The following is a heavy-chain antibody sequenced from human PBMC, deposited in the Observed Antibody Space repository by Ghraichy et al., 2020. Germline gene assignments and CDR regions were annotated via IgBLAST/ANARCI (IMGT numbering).Heavy chain of an antibody. CDR1: GGSISSYY. CDR3: ARLPGDYYGMDV. V-gene: IGHV4-59*01. J-gene: IGHJ6*02. Sequence: SETLSLTCTVSGGSISSYYWSWIRQPPGKGLEWIGYIYYSGSTNYNPSLKSRVTISVDTSKNQFSLKLSSVTAADTAVYYCARLPGDYYGMDVWGQGTTVTVSS. CDR2: IYYSGST. D-gene: IGHD3-10*01.